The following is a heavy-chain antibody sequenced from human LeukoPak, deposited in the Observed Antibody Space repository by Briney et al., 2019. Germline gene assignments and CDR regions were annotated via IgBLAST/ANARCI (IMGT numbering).Heavy chain of an antibody. CDR3: ARNRGSSYYFDY. V-gene: IGHV1-69*05. D-gene: IGHD6-6*01. CDR2: IIPIFGTA. Sequence: SVKVSCKASGGTFSSYAISWVRQAPGQGLEWMGGIIPIFGTANYAQKFQGRVTITTDESTSTAYMELSSLRSEDTAVYYCARNRGSSYYFDYWGQGTLVTVSS. J-gene: IGHJ4*02. CDR1: GGTFSSYA.